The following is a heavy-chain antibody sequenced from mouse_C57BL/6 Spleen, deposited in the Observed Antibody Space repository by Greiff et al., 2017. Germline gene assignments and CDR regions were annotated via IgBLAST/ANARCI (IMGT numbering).Heavy chain of an antibody. CDR3: THIYDGYYGAY. J-gene: IGHJ3*01. CDR1: GFNIKDDY. V-gene: IGHV14-4*01. Sequence: VQLQQSGAELVRPGASVMLSCTASGFNIKDDYMHWVKQRPAQGLVWIGWIDPENGDTEYASKFQGKATITADTSSNTAYLQLSSLTSEDTAVYYCTHIYDGYYGAYWGQGTLVTVSA. D-gene: IGHD2-3*01. CDR2: IDPENGDT.